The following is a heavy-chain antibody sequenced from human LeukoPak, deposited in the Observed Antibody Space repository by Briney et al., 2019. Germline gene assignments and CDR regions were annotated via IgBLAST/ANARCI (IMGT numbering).Heavy chain of an antibody. Sequence: ASVKVSCKVSGYTFTSYGISWVRQAPGQGLEWMGWISAYNGNTNYAQKLQGRVTMTTDTYTSTAYMELRSLRSDDTAVYYCARGRLGYCSGGSCLDYWGQGTLVTVSS. J-gene: IGHJ4*02. CDR1: GYTFTSYG. CDR3: ARGRLGYCSGGSCLDY. V-gene: IGHV1-18*01. D-gene: IGHD2-15*01. CDR2: ISAYNGNT.